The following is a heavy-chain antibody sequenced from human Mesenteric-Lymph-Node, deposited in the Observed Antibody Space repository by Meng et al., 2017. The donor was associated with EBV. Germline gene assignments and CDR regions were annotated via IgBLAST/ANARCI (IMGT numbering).Heavy chain of an antibody. Sequence: EVEVLEFGGGLVQSGGSLRLSCAASGFTFSSYAMHWVRQAPGKGLVWVSRIYSDGATTGYADSVKGRFTISRDNAKKTLYLQMNSLRAEDTAVYYCAREVGGPGYWGQGTLVTVSS. CDR1: GFTFSSYA. CDR3: AREVGGPGY. J-gene: IGHJ4*02. D-gene: IGHD3-16*01. CDR2: IYSDGATT. V-gene: IGHV3-74*01.